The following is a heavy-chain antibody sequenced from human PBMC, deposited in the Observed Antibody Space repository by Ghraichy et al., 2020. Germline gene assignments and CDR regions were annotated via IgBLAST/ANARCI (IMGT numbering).Heavy chain of an antibody. V-gene: IGHV3-66*02. CDR3: ARCTGGHWLAYWYFDL. CDR2: IYGGST. J-gene: IGHJ2*01. Sequence: GGSLRLSCAASGFTVNNNYMSWVRQAPGQGLEWVSVIYGGSTYYADSVQGRFTISRDNSKNTLYLQMNSLRAEDAAVSYCARCTGGHWLAYWYFDLWGRGTLVTVSS. D-gene: IGHD6-19*01. CDR1: GFTVNNNY.